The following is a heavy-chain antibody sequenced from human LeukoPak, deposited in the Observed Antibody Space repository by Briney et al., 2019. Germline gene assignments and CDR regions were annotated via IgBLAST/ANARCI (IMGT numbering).Heavy chain of an antibody. Sequence: PGGSLRLSCAASGFSFSSYGMHWVRQAPGPGMGWEAFIRYDGSNKYYADSVNGRFTIYRDNSKNTLYLQMNSLRAEDTAVYYCARTTRPISSGWNFDIWGQGTMVTVSS. V-gene: IGHV3-30*02. CDR1: GFSFSSYG. CDR2: IRYDGSNK. J-gene: IGHJ3*02. CDR3: ARTTRPISSGWNFDI. D-gene: IGHD6-19*01.